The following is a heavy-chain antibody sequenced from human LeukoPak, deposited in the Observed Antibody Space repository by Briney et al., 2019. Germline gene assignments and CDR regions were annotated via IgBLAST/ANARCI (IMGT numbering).Heavy chain of an antibody. J-gene: IGHJ4*02. CDR1: GGSFSGYY. D-gene: IGHD1-26*01. V-gene: IGHV4-34*01. Sequence: PSETLSLTCAVYGGSFSGYYWSWIRQPPGKWLEWIGEINHSGSTNYNPSLKSRVTISVDTSKNQFSLKLSSVTAADTAVYYCARGPTNLPPGGYWGQGTLVTVSS. CDR2: INHSGST. CDR3: ARGPTNLPPGGY.